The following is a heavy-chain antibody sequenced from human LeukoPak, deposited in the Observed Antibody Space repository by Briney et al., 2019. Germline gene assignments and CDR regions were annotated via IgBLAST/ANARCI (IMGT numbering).Heavy chain of an antibody. CDR2: ITGSGGST. CDR1: GFTFDNFA. CDR3: ARELFDFDY. J-gene: IGHJ4*02. Sequence: GGSLRLSCAPSGFTFDNFAMTWVRQAPGKGLEWVSEITGSGGSTYYADSVKGRFTISRDNSKNTLYLQMNSLRAEDAAIYYCARELFDFDYWGQGTLVTVSS. V-gene: IGHV3-23*01. D-gene: IGHD3-10*01.